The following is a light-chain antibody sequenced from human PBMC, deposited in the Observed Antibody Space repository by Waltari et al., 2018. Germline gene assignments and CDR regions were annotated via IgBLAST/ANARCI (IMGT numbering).Light chain of an antibody. CDR2: ENT. CDR3: QSYDNSLRGSVL. V-gene: IGLV1-40*01. Sequence: QSVLTQAPSVSGAPGQRVTISCTGGDSNIASFGFNWYQHLPGRVPKLLIYENTNRPSGVLDRFSGSRSGTSASLAIAGLQPEDEGEYYCQSYDNSLRGSVLFGGGTKLTVL. J-gene: IGLJ3*02. CDR1: DSNIASFG.